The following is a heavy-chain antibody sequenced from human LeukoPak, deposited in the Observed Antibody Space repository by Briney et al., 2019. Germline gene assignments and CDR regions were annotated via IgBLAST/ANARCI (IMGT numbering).Heavy chain of an antibody. Sequence: PGGSLRLSCAASGFTFSTYAMTWVRQAPGKGLEWVSLISGGGGGTYFADSVKGRFTISRDNSKNTLYLQVNSLRAEDTAVYYCARGDCTSTSCYRLDYWGQGTLVTVSS. V-gene: IGHV3-23*01. J-gene: IGHJ4*02. CDR3: ARGDCTSTSCYRLDY. CDR2: ISGGGGGT. CDR1: GFTFSTYA. D-gene: IGHD2-2*01.